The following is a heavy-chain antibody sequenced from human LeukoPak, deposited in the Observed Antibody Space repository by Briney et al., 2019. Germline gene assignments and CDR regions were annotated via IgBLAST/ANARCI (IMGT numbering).Heavy chain of an antibody. CDR1: GGSFGNYY. Sequence: SETLSLTCTVSGGSFGNYYWSWIRQPPGKGLEWIAYIYDSGTTNYNPSLKSRVTISVDTSKNQFSLKLSSVTAADTAVYYCASDFSAAFDIWGQGTMVTVSS. D-gene: IGHD2/OR15-2a*01. CDR2: IYDSGTT. V-gene: IGHV4-59*01. J-gene: IGHJ3*02. CDR3: ASDFSAAFDI.